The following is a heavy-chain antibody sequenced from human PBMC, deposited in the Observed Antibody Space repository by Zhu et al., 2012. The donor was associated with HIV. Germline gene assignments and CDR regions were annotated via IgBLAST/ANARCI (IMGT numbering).Heavy chain of an antibody. CDR2: VSSGDSGT. J-gene: IGHJ4*02. D-gene: IGHD4-17*01. CDR1: GFSFSTYY. CDR3: AFGDYARPNFDY. Sequence: QVQLVQSGAEVKKPGASVKISCRASGFSFSTYYIHWVRQAPGQGLEWMGVVSSGDSGTIYSQKFQDKVAMTRDKSTSTVYIELINLRSNDTAVYYCAFGDYARPNFDYWGRAPWSPSPQ. V-gene: IGHV1-46*01.